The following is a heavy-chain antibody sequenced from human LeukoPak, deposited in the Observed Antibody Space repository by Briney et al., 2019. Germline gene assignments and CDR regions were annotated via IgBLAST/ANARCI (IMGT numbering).Heavy chain of an antibody. J-gene: IGHJ4*02. V-gene: IGHV3-11*01. Sequence: GGSLRLSCAASGFTFSSYAMSWIRQAPGKGLEWVSYISSSGSTIYYADSVKGRFTISRDNAKNSLYLQMNSLRAEDTAVYYCARGGNSWYVLPIDYWGQGTLVTVSS. CDR1: GFTFSSYA. CDR3: ARGGNSWYVLPIDY. D-gene: IGHD6-13*01. CDR2: ISSSGSTI.